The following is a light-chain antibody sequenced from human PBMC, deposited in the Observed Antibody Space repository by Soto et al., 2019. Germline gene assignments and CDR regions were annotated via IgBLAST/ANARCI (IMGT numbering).Light chain of an antibody. CDR3: QQRSGWPPIT. J-gene: IGKJ5*01. CDR2: DAS. V-gene: IGKV3-11*01. Sequence: EIVLTQSPATLSLSPRERAALSCRASQSINTYLAWYQQKPGQAPRLLIYDASKWATGIPARFSGSGSGTDFTLTISSIEAEDFAIYYCQQRSGWPPITFGQGTRLEIK. CDR1: QSINTY.